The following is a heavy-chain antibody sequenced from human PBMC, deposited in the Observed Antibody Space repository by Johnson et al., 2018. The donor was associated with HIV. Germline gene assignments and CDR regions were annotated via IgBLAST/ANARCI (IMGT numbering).Heavy chain of an antibody. D-gene: IGHD6-19*01. CDR3: ARGGQWLVLGAFDI. J-gene: IGHJ3*02. Sequence: EVQLVESGGGLVKPGGSLRLSCAASGFTFSNAWMSWVRQAPGRGLEWVGRIKSKTDGGTTDYAAPVKGRFTISRDDSKNTLYLQMGSLRAEDMAGYYCARGGQWLVLGAFDIWGQGTMVTVSS. CDR2: IKSKTDGGTT. CDR1: GFTFSNAW. V-gene: IGHV3-15*01.